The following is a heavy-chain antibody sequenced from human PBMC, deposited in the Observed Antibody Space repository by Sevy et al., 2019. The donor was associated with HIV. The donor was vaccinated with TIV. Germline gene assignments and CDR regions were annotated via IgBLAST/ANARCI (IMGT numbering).Heavy chain of an antibody. J-gene: IGHJ4*02. CDR3: EKPASTSWKAFGY. V-gene: IGHV3-23*01. CDR2: ISGSGDRT. D-gene: IGHD6-13*01. CDR1: GFTFSNTG. Sequence: GGSLRLSCAASGFTFSNTGMRWVHQAPGKGLEWVSGISGSGDRTSYADSVKGRFTISRDNSKNTLYLQMNSLRAEDTALYYCEKPASTSWKAFGYWGQGTLVTVSS.